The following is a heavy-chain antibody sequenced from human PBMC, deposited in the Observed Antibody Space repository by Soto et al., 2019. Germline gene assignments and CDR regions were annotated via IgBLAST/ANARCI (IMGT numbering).Heavy chain of an antibody. CDR2: IFHSGDT. CDR3: AKHPRITRGWHSKL. Sequence: SETLSLTCTVSGGSIDTSDYYWSWIRQQPGKGLEWIGYIFHSGDTYYNPSLTSRLAFSVAPSKNQFSLRLTSVPVADTAMYFSAKHPRITRGWHSKLWGHGTLATSSP. CDR1: GGSIDTSDYY. D-gene: IGHD6-19*01. V-gene: IGHV4-31*02. J-gene: IGHJ4*01.